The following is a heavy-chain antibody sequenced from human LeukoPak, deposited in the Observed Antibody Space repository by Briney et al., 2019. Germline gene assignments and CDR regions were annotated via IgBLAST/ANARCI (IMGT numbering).Heavy chain of an antibody. V-gene: IGHV1-69*13. J-gene: IGHJ4*02. CDR1: EGTFSSYA. Sequence: APGRVSCKASEGTFSSYAISLVRQGPGQGLEWMGGIIPIFGTANYAQKFQGRVTITADESTSTAYMELSSLRSEDTAVYYCATCLRYFDWLQVAYFDYRGQGTLVTVSS. CDR3: ATCLRYFDWLQVAYFDY. D-gene: IGHD3-9*01. CDR2: IIPIFGTA.